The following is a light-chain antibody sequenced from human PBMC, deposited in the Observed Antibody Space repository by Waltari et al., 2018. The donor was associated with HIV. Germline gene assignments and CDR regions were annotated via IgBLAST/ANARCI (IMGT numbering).Light chain of an antibody. CDR1: CGSIGRNF. J-gene: IGLJ3*02. CDR2: DNN. V-gene: IGLV6-57*02. Sequence: NFMLTQPHSVSESPGKTVTISCTGSCGSIGRNFVHWYQQRPGSDPTMVIHDNNQRPSGVPDRVSGSIDISSNSASLTVSGLKTEDEADYYCQSYDSNTQGVFGGGTKLTVL. CDR3: QSYDSNTQGV.